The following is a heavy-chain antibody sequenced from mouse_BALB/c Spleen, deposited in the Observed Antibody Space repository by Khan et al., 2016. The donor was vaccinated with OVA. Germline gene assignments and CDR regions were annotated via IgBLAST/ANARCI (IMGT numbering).Heavy chain of an antibody. J-gene: IGHJ4*01. V-gene: IGHV2-9*02. CDR1: GFSLITYG. D-gene: IGHD2-13*01. CDR2: IWAGGST. CDR3: ARGAADYGGYKAMDY. Sequence: QVQLKESGPGLVAPSQSLSITCTVSGFSLITYGVHWVRQSPGKGLEWLGVIWAGGSTNYNLALMSRLSISKDNSKSPVFLKMNSLQTDDTAMYYWARGAADYGGYKAMDYWGQGTSVTVSS.